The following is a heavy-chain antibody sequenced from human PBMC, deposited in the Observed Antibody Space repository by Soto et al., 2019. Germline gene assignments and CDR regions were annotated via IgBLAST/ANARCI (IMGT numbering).Heavy chain of an antibody. D-gene: IGHD3-22*01. J-gene: IGHJ4*02. CDR1: GFTFSSYA. CDR2: ISGSGGST. Sequence: GGSLRLSCAASGFTFSSYAMSWVRQAPGKGLEWVSAISGSGGSTYYADSVKGRFTISRDNSKNTLYLQMNSLRAEDTAVYYCAKHSSYYDSSGYLDYWGQGTLVTVSS. CDR3: AKHSSYYDSSGYLDY. V-gene: IGHV3-23*01.